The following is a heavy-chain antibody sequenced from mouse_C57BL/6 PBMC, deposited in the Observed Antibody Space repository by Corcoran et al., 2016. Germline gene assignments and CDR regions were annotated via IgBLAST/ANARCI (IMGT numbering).Heavy chain of an antibody. D-gene: IGHD1-1*01. V-gene: IGHV1-76*01. J-gene: IGHJ3*01. CDR1: GYTFTDYY. CDR3: ASDYYGSGFAY. Sequence: QVKLKQSGAELVRPGASVKLSCKASGYTFTDYYINWVKQRPGQGLEWIARIYPGSGNTYYNEKFKGKATLTAEKSSSTAYMQLSSLTSEDSAVYFCASDYYGSGFAYWGQGTLVTVSA. CDR2: IYPGSGNT.